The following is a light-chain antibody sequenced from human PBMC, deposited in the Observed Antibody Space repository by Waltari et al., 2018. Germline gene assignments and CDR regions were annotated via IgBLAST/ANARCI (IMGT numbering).Light chain of an antibody. J-gene: IGKJ2*01. CDR1: QSVSPN. V-gene: IGKV3D-15*01. Sequence: EIVMTQSPATLSVSPGERATLSCRASQSVSPNLAWYQQKPGQAPRLLIYHASTRAPSIPARFSGSGSGTDFTLTISSLESEDFAVYYCQQYSHWPPYTFGHGTKLEI. CDR3: QQYSHWPPYT. CDR2: HAS.